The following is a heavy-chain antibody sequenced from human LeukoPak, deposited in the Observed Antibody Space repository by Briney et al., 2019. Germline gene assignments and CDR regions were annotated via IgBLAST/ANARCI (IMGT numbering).Heavy chain of an antibody. CDR3: ARDGAPYQLLLNWFDP. J-gene: IGHJ5*02. Sequence: GGSLRLSCAASGFTFSSYGMHWVRQAPGKGLEWVAVIWYDGGNKYYADSVKGRFTISRDNSKNTLYLQMNSLRAEDTAVYYCARDGAPYQLLLNWFDPWGQGTLVTVSS. D-gene: IGHD2-2*01. CDR2: IWYDGGNK. V-gene: IGHV3-33*01. CDR1: GFTFSSYG.